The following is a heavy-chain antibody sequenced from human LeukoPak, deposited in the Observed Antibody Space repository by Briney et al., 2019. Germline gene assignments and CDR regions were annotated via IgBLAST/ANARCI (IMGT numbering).Heavy chain of an antibody. J-gene: IGHJ4*02. D-gene: IGHD3-22*01. V-gene: IGHV3-7*03. Sequence: GGSLRLSCAVSGFTFSGFWMSWSRQAPGKGLEWVASINSDGSEGYYADVVKGRFTISRDNAKNSLYLQINSLRAEDTAVYYCTGDNFDSSVKFDYWGQGTLVTVSS. CDR3: TGDNFDSSVKFDY. CDR1: GFTFSGFW. CDR2: INSDGSEG.